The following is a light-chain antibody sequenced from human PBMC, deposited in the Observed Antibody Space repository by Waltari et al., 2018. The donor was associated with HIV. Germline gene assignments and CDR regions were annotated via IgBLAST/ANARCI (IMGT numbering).Light chain of an antibody. Sequence: DIPMTQFPSSLSASIGDRVTITCRAGQTINNYVNWYRQASGKAPECLIVAASTLYDWDPSRFSASGSGTDLTLTVNCLQPEDVATYFCQQTYPSPHACGQWTRLAI. V-gene: IGKV1-39*01. J-gene: IGKJ5*01. CDR3: QQTYPSPHA. CDR1: QTINNY. CDR2: AAS.